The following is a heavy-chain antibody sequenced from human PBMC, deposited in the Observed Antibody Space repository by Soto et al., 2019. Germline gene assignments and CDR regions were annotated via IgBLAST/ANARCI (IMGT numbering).Heavy chain of an antibody. Sequence: ASVKVSCKASGYTFTSYAMHWVRQAPGQRLEWMGWINAGNGNIKYSQKFQGRITITRDTSASTAYMELSSLRAEDTAVYYCATIAAASRDYYYYGMDVWGQGTTVTVSS. J-gene: IGHJ6*02. CDR3: ATIAAASRDYYYYGMDV. V-gene: IGHV1-3*01. CDR2: INAGNGNI. CDR1: GYTFTSYA. D-gene: IGHD6-13*01.